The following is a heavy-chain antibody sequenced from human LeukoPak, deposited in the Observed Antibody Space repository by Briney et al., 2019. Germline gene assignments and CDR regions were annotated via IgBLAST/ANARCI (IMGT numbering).Heavy chain of an antibody. CDR2: IFYTGST. J-gene: IGHJ4*02. D-gene: IGHD5-24*01. CDR1: GGSISGYY. Sequence: SETLSLTCTVSGGSISGYYWSWIRQPPGKGLEWIGFIFYTGSTNYNPSLKSRVTISVDTSKNQFSLRLSSVTAADTAVYPCARGGGYKTFDYWGQGTLVTVSS. CDR3: ARGGGYKTFDY. V-gene: IGHV4-59*01.